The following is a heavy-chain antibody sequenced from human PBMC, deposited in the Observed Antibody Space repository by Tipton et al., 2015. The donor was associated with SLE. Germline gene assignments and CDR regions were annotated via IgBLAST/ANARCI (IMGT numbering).Heavy chain of an antibody. Sequence: TLSLTCAVYGGSFSAYYWSWIRQPPGKGLEWLGDINHSGSTNYNPSLKSRVTISLDTSNNQFSLKVTSVTAADTAVYYCARDRGLPSPFYLGQGTLVTVSS. CDR2: INHSGST. V-gene: IGHV4-34*01. D-gene: IGHD3-10*01. J-gene: IGHJ4*02. CDR1: GGSFSAYY. CDR3: ARDRGLPSPFY.